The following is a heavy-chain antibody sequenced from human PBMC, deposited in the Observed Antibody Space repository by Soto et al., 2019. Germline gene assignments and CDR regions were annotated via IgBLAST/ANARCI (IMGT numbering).Heavy chain of an antibody. CDR1: GFTFSSYG. CDR2: IWYDGSNK. J-gene: IGHJ3*01. Sequence: GGSLRLSCAASGFTFSSYGMHWVRQAPGKGLEWVAVIWYDGSNKYYADSVKGRFTISRDNSKNTLYLQMNSLRAEDTAVYYSSRASTIYCSSTSCQDAFDFWGQRTMVTVSS. D-gene: IGHD2-2*01. V-gene: IGHV3-33*01. CDR3: SRASTIYCSSTSCQDAFDF.